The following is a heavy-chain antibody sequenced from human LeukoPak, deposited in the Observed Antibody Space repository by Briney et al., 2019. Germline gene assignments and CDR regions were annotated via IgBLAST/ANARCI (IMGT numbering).Heavy chain of an antibody. CDR3: AKGSNRGLMVYAIPWFDP. J-gene: IGHJ5*02. D-gene: IGHD2-8*01. CDR2: ISGSGGST. V-gene: IGHV3-23*01. Sequence: GGSLRLSCAASGFTFSDYYMSWIRQAPGKGLEWVSAISGSGGSTYYADSVKGRFTISRDNSKNTLYLQMNSLRAEDTAVYYCAKGSNRGLMVYAIPWFDPWGQGTLVTVSS. CDR1: GFTFSDYY.